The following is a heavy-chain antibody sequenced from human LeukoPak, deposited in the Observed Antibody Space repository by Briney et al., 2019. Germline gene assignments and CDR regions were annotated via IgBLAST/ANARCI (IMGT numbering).Heavy chain of an antibody. D-gene: IGHD1-1*01. CDR3: ARGGVKNWNDDYYYMDV. CDR1: GYTFTSYG. CDR2: ISAYNGNT. Sequence: ASVKVSCKASGYTFTSYGISWVRQAPGQGLEWMGWISAYNGNTNYAQKLQGRVTMTADTSTSTAYMELRSLRSDDTAVYYCARGGVKNWNDDYYYMDVWGKGTTVTVSS. J-gene: IGHJ6*03. V-gene: IGHV1-18*01.